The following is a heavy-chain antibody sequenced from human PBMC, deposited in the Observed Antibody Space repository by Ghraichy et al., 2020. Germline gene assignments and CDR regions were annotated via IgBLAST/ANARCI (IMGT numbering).Heavy chain of an antibody. CDR3: AGESVGVPAAPNYYYYYGMDV. V-gene: IGHV4-38-2*01. CDR1: GYSISSGYY. J-gene: IGHJ6*02. Sequence: SQTLSLTCAVSGYSISSGYYWGWIRQPPGKGLEWIGSIYHSGSTYYNPSLKSRVTISVDTSKNQFSPKLSSVTAADTAVYYWAGESVGVPAAPNYYYYYGMDVWGQGTTVTVSS. CDR2: IYHSGST. D-gene: IGHD2-2*01.